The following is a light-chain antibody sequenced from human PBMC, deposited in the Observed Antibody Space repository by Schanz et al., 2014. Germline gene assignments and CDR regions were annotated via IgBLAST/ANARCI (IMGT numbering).Light chain of an antibody. Sequence: EIVMTQSPATLSVSPGERATLSCRASQGVSSNLAWYQQKPGQAPRLLIYGASTRATGIPARFSGSGSGTDFTLTISSLEPEDFAVYYCQQYGSSPPYTFGQGTKLEIK. CDR3: QQYGSSPPYT. J-gene: IGKJ2*01. V-gene: IGKV3-15*01. CDR2: GAS. CDR1: QGVSSN.